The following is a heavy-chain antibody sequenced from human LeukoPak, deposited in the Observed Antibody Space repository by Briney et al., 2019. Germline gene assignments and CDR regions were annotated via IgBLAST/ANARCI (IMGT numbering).Heavy chain of an antibody. V-gene: IGHV3-30*04. CDR3: ARSPPYRRVVVAACDY. CDR1: GFTFSSYA. D-gene: IGHD2-15*01. CDR2: ISYDGSNK. Sequence: GRSLRLSCAASGFTFSSYAMHWVRQAPGKGLEWVAVISYDGSNKYYADSVKGRFTISRDNSKNTLYLQMNSLRAEDTAVYYCARSPPYRRVVVAACDYWGQGTLVTVSS. J-gene: IGHJ4*02.